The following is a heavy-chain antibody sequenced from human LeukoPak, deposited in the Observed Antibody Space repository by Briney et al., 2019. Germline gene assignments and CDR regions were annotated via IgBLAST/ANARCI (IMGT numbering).Heavy chain of an antibody. J-gene: IGHJ4*02. CDR2: INHSGST. CDR3: ARGFSVAGNY. D-gene: IGHD6-19*01. Sequence: SETLSLTCAVYGGSFSGYYWSWIRQPPGQGLEWIGEINHSGSTNYNPSLKSRVTISVDTSKNQFSLKLSSVTAADTAVYYCARGFSVAGNYWGQGTLVTVSS. V-gene: IGHV4-34*01. CDR1: GGSFSGYY.